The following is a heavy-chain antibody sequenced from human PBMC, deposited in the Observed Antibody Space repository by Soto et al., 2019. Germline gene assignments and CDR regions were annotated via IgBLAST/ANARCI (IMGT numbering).Heavy chain of an antibody. Sequence: SETLSLTCTVSGGSVSGGSYYWSWIRQPPGKGLEWIGYIYYSGSTNYNPSLKSRVTISVDTSKNQFSLKLSSVTAADTAVYYCARVRYYDFWSGYTNWFDPWGQGTLVTVSS. CDR1: GGSVSGGSYY. D-gene: IGHD3-3*01. CDR3: ARVRYYDFWSGYTNWFDP. CDR2: IYYSGST. J-gene: IGHJ5*02. V-gene: IGHV4-61*01.